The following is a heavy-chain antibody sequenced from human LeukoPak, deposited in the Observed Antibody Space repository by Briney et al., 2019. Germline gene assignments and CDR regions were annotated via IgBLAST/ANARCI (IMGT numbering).Heavy chain of an antibody. CDR2: ISSSSHSI. CDR1: GFAFSNYN. Sequence: GGSLRLSCAASGFAFSNYNMNWVRQAPWKGLEWVSYISSSSHSIYYADSVKGRFTVSRDNAKNSLYLQMNSLRAEDTSVYYCVRTDSSGSRANWGQGTLVTVSS. D-gene: IGHD3-22*01. V-gene: IGHV3-48*04. CDR3: VRTDSSGSRAN. J-gene: IGHJ4*02.